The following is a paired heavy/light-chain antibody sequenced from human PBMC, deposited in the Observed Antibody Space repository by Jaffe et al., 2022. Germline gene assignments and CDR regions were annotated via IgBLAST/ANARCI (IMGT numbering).Light chain of an antibody. CDR2: YDS. CDR1: NIGSKS. V-gene: IGLV3-21*04. Sequence: SYVLTQPPSVSVAPGKTARITCGGNNIGSKSVHWYQQKPGQAPVLVIYYDSDRPSGIPERFSGSNSGNTATLTISRVEAGDEADYYCQVWDSSSDHSFVVFGGGTKLTVL. CDR3: QVWDSSSDHSFVV. J-gene: IGLJ2*01.
Heavy chain of an antibody. J-gene: IGHJ4*02. D-gene: IGHD4-17*01. CDR2: ISSNGGST. Sequence: EVQLVESGGGLVQPGGSLRLSCAASGFTFSSYAMHWVRQAPGKGLEYVSAISSNGGSTYYANSVKGRFTISRDNSKNTLYLQMGSLRAEDMAVYYCARTIPDYGDYDGDPVLDYWGQGTLVTVSS. CDR3: ARTIPDYGDYDGDPVLDY. V-gene: IGHV3-64*01. CDR1: GFTFSSYA.